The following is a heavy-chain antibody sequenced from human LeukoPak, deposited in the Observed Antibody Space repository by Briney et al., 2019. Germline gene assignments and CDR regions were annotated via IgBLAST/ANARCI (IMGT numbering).Heavy chain of an antibody. J-gene: IGHJ4*02. CDR3: GRLNTDWGFLFDS. CDR2: INHSGST. CDR1: GTSLSSYC. V-gene: IGHV4-34*01. Sequence: SETLSLTCAVSGTSLSSYCWSWIRQPPEKGLEWVGEINHSGSTNYNPSLKSRVTISVDTSKNQFSLRLTSVTAADTAVYYCGRLNTDWGFLFDSWGQGTLVTVSS. D-gene: IGHD7-27*01.